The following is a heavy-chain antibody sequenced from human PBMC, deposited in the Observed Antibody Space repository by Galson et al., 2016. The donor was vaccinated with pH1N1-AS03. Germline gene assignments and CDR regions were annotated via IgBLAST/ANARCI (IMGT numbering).Heavy chain of an antibody. CDR3: ARGAAGSLCTPTDSNVNWFDP. CDR2: ISRSGNII. J-gene: IGHJ5*02. CDR1: GFTFSDYY. V-gene: IGHV3-11*04. D-gene: IGHD2-15*01. Sequence: LRLSCAASGFTFSDYYMSWIRQAPGKGLGWVSYISRSGNIIYYGDSVKGRFTIPRDNAKNSLFLQMDSLRAEDTAVYYCARGAAGSLCTPTDSNVNWFDPWGQGTLVIVSS.